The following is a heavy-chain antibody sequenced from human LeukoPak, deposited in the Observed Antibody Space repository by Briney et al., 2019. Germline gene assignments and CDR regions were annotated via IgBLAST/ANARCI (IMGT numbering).Heavy chain of an antibody. CDR2: IYSGGST. CDR3: ARARDAFDI. J-gene: IGHJ3*02. V-gene: IGHV3-53*01. Sequence: GGSLRLSCAASGFTFSSYAMSWVRQAPGKGLEWVSVIYSGGSTYYADSVKGRFTISRDNSKNTLYLQMNSLRAEDTAVYYCARARDAFDIWGQGTMVTVSS. CDR1: GFTFSSYA.